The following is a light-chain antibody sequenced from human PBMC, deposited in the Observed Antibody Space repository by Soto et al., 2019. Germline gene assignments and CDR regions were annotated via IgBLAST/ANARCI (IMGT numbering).Light chain of an antibody. CDR2: GAS. CDR3: QQYGSSPWT. Sequence: EIVLTQSPGTLSSSPGDRATLSCRASQSVTNSYIAWYQQKPGQAPRLLIYGASSRATGIPDRFTGSGSGTDFTLTITRLEPEDFAVYHCQQYGSSPWTFGQGTKVEIK. V-gene: IGKV3-20*01. CDR1: QSVTNSY. J-gene: IGKJ1*01.